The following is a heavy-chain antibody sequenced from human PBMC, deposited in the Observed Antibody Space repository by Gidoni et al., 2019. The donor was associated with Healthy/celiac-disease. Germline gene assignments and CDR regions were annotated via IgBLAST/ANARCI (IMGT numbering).Heavy chain of an antibody. CDR1: GFTFSSYA. D-gene: IGHD2-2*01. J-gene: IGHJ6*02. V-gene: IGHV3-30-3*01. CDR2: ISYDGSNK. CDR3: ARESVCSSTSCPWDYYYGMDV. Sequence: QVQLVESGGGVVQPGRSLRLSCAASGFTFSSYAMHWVRQAPGKGLEWVAVISYDGSNKYYADSVKGRFTISRDNSKNTRYLQMNSLRAEDTAVYYCARESVCSSTSCPWDYYYGMDVWGQGTTVTVSS.